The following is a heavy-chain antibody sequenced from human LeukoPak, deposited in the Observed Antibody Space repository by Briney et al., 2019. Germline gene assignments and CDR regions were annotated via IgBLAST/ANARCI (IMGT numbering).Heavy chain of an antibody. CDR3: AKRGVVIRVILVGFHKEAYYFDS. V-gene: IGHV3-23*01. D-gene: IGHD3-22*01. J-gene: IGHJ4*02. Sequence: GGSLRLSCAVSGITLSNYGMTWVRQAPGKGLEWVAGISDTGGGTNYADSVKGRFTISRDNPKNTLYLQMNSLRAEDTAVYVCAKRGVVIRVILVGFHKEAYYFDSWGQGALVTVSS. CDR2: ISDTGGGT. CDR1: GITLSNYG.